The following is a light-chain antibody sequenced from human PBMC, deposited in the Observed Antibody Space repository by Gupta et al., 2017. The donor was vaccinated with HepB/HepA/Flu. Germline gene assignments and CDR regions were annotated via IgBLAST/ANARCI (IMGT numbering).Light chain of an antibody. V-gene: IGLV2-18*02. Sequence: QSALPQPPSVSGSPGQSVTISCTGTSTDIGSFNRVSWYQQPPGTAPKLMRYEVSNRPSGVPDRFSGSKSGNTAYLTISGLQAEDEADDYCKSYTSSSTWVFGGGTKLTV. CDR3: KSYTSSSTWV. CDR1: STDIGSFNR. CDR2: EVS. J-gene: IGLJ2*01.